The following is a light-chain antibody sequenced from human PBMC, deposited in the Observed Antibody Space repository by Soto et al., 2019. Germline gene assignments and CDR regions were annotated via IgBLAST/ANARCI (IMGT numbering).Light chain of an antibody. Sequence: ESVLTQSPGTLSMSPGERATLSCRASQSVSSSYSAWYQQKPGQAPRLLIYGASSRATGIPDRFSGSGSGTDFTLTISRLEPEDFAVYYCQHYGSSPFTFGPGTNVDI. CDR2: GAS. V-gene: IGKV3-20*01. CDR3: QHYGSSPFT. J-gene: IGKJ3*01. CDR1: QSVSSSY.